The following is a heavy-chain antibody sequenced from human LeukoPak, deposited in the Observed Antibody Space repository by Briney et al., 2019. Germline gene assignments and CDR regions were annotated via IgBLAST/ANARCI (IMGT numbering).Heavy chain of an antibody. J-gene: IGHJ4*02. Sequence: SETLSLTCAVYGGSFSRYYWTWIRQPPGKGLEWIGIIYYSGSTYYNPSLKSRVTVSVDKSKNQVFLKLSSVTAADTAVYYCARGGFLEWLLLGDYWGQGTLVSVSS. D-gene: IGHD3-3*01. CDR2: IYYSGST. CDR1: GGSFSRYY. V-gene: IGHV4-34*01. CDR3: ARGGFLEWLLLGDY.